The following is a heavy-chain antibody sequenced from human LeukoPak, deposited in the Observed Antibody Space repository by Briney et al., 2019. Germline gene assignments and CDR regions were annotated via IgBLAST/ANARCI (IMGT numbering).Heavy chain of an antibody. J-gene: IGHJ4*02. Sequence: SETLSLTCAVYGGSFSGYYWSWIRQPPGKGLEWIGEINHSGSTNYNPSLKSRVTISVDTSKNQFSLKLSSVTAADSAVYYCARGERLGPDFWGQGTLVTVSS. CDR1: GGSFSGYY. CDR2: INHSGST. V-gene: IGHV4-34*01. D-gene: IGHD1-1*01. CDR3: ARGERLGPDF.